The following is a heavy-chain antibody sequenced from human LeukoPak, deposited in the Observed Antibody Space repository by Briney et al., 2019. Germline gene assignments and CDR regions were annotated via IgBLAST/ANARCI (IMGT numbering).Heavy chain of an antibody. D-gene: IGHD3-10*01. CDR1: GFTFSSYG. J-gene: IGHJ4*02. Sequence: GGSPRLSCAASGFTFSSYGMSWVRQAPGKGLEWVSAISGSGGSTYYADSVKGRFTISRDNSKNTLYLQMNSLRAEDTAVYYCAKVGYYGSGSPPEYFDYWGQGTLVTVSS. CDR3: AKVGYYGSGSPPEYFDY. V-gene: IGHV3-23*01. CDR2: ISGSGGST.